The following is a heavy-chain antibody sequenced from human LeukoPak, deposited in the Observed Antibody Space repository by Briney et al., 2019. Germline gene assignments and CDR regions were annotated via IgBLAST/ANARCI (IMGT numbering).Heavy chain of an antibody. CDR2: INSDGSST. Sequence: RTGGSLRLSCAASGFTFGSDWMHWVRQAPGKGLVWVSRINSDGSSTSYADSVKGRFTISRDNAKNTLYLQMNSLRAEDTAVYYCARADIVVVPACDYWGQGTLVTVSS. D-gene: IGHD2-2*01. CDR1: GFTFGSDW. CDR3: ARADIVVVPACDY. J-gene: IGHJ4*02. V-gene: IGHV3-74*01.